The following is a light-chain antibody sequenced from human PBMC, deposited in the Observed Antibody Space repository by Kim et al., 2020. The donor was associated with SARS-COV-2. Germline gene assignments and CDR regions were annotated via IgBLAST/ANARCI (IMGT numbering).Light chain of an antibody. CDR3: QQTYSNPPT. J-gene: IGKJ4*01. V-gene: IGKV1-39*01. Sequence: GDRVTITCRTSQNIRTYLNWYQQRPGKAPKLLIYASSSLQSEVPSRFSGSGSGADFTLTIAGLQADDFATYHCQQTYSNPPTFGGGTKV. CDR2: ASS. CDR1: QNIRTY.